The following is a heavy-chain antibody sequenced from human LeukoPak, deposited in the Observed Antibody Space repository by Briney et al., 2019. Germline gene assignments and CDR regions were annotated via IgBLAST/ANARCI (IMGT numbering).Heavy chain of an antibody. CDR2: IYYSGST. J-gene: IGHJ4*02. V-gene: IGHV4-39*01. CDR1: GGSISSSIYY. CDR3: ARQITMIVVDY. Sequence: SETLSLTCTVSGGSISSSIYYWGWIRQPPGKGLEWIGSIYYSGSTYYNPSLKSRVTISVDTSKNQFSLKLSSVTAADTAVYYCARQITMIVVDYWGQGTLVTVSS. D-gene: IGHD3-22*01.